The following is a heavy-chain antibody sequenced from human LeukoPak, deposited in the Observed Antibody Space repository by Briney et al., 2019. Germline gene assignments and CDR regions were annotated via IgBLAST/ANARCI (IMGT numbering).Heavy chain of an antibody. V-gene: IGHV3-74*01. CDR1: GFTFSSYW. CDR2: INSDGSST. CDR3: ARTRYSGSYYSPFDY. D-gene: IGHD1-26*01. J-gene: IGHJ4*02. Sequence: GGSLRLSCAASGFTFSSYWMHWVRQAPGKGLVWVPRINSDGSSTSYADSVKGRFTISRDNAKNTLYLQMNSLRAEDTAVYYCARTRYSGSYYSPFDYWGQGTLVTVSS.